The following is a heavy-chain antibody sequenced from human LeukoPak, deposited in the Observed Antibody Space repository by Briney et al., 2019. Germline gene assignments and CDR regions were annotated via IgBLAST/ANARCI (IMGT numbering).Heavy chain of an antibody. CDR3: VAARYFGY. J-gene: IGHJ4*02. V-gene: IGHV3-30-3*01. Sequence: GRSLRLSCAASGFTFSSYAMHWVRQAPGKGLEWVAVISYDGSNKYYADSVKGRFTISRDNSKNTLYLQMNSLRAEDTAVYYCVAARYFGYWGQGTLVTVSS. CDR2: ISYDGSNK. CDR1: GFTFSSYA. D-gene: IGHD6-6*01.